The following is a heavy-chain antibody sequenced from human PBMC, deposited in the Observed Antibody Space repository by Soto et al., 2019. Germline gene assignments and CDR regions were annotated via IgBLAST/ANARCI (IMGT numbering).Heavy chain of an antibody. CDR1: RVSVCSYA. D-gene: IGHD6-19*01. V-gene: IGHV3-23*01. J-gene: IGHJ6*02. CDR3: AKYVAVAGTALYGMDV. CDR2: ISNSGGTT. Sequence: GSMRLCCASSRVSVCSYAMGWARQATGKGLEWVSVISNSGGTTFYADSVKGRFTISRDNFKNTVFLQMSSLRAEDTAVYYFAKYVAVAGTALYGMDVWGQGTTVTVSS.